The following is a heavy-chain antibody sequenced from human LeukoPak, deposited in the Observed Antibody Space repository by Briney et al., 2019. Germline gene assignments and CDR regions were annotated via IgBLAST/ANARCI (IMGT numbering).Heavy chain of an antibody. J-gene: IGHJ4*02. CDR1: GGSLSSYY. CDR3: ARGSGGYDDFDY. V-gene: IGHV4-59*01. CDR2: IYYSGST. Sequence: SETLSLTCAVSGGSLSSYYWSWIRQPPGKGLEWIGYIYYSGSTNYNPSLKSRVTISVDTSKNQFSLKLSSVPTADTGVYYCARGSGGYDDFDYWGQGTLVTVSS. D-gene: IGHD5-12*01.